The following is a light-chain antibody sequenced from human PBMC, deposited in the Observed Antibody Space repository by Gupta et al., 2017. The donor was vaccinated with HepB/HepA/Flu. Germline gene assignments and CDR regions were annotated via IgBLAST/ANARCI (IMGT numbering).Light chain of an antibody. V-gene: IGLV1-40*01. CDR3: QSYDTSLSGPVV. CDR2: DNS. CDR1: SSNIGAGYD. Sequence: QSVLPPPPSVSGAPGQRVTISCTGSSSNIGAGYDVHWYQQLPGTAPNLLIYDNSNRPSGGPDRFSGSKSGTSASLAITGLQAEDEADYYCQSYDTSLSGPVVFGGGTKLTVL. J-gene: IGLJ2*01.